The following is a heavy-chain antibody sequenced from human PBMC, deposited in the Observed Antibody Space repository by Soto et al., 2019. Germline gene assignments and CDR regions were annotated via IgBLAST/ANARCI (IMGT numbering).Heavy chain of an antibody. J-gene: IGHJ3*02. CDR2: IYYSGST. CDR1: GGSISSSSYY. V-gene: IGHV4-39*01. CDR3: ARQVAATNDAFDI. D-gene: IGHD2-15*01. Sequence: TSETLSLTCTVSGGSISSSSYYWGWIRQPPGKGLEWIGSIYYSGSTYYNPSLKSRVTISVDTSKNQFSLKLSSVTAADTAVYYCARQVAATNDAFDIWGQGTMVT.